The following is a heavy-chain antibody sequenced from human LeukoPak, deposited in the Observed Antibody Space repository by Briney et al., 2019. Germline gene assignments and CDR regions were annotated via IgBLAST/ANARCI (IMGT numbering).Heavy chain of an antibody. CDR3: ARDLSKANYYYYMDV. Sequence: SETLSLTCTVSGGSISSYYWSWIRQPPGKGLEWIGYIYYSGSTNYNPSLKSRVTISVDTSKNQFSLKLSSVTAADTAVYYCARDLSKANYYYYMDVWGKGTTVTVSS. V-gene: IGHV4-59*01. CDR2: IYYSGST. CDR1: GGSISSYY. J-gene: IGHJ6*03. D-gene: IGHD2/OR15-2a*01.